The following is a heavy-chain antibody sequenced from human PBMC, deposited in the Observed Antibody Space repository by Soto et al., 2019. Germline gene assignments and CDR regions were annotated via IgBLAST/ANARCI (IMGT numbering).Heavy chain of an antibody. D-gene: IGHD6-6*01. CDR3: ARARGSSSSRGRFDP. CDR1: GGTFSSYA. V-gene: IGHV1-69*13. Sequence: SVKVSCKASGGTFSSYAISWVRQAPGQGLEWMGGITPIFGTANYAQKFQGRVTITADESTSTAYMELSSLRSEDTAVYYCARARGSSSSRGRFDPWGQGTLVTVSS. CDR2: ITPIFGTA. J-gene: IGHJ5*02.